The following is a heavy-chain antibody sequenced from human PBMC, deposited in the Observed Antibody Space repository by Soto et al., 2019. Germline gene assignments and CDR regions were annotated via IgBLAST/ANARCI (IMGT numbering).Heavy chain of an antibody. Sequence: QLQLQESGPGLVKPSETLSLTCTVSGGSISSSSDYWGWIRQPPGKGLEWIGSIYYSGSTYYNPSLKSRVTISVDTSKNQFSLKLSSVTAADTAVYYCARRGRGARSGYDFYYGMDVWGQGTTVTVSS. CDR3: ARRGRGARSGYDFYYGMDV. J-gene: IGHJ6*02. D-gene: IGHD3-22*01. V-gene: IGHV4-39*01. CDR1: GGSISSSSDY. CDR2: IYYSGST.